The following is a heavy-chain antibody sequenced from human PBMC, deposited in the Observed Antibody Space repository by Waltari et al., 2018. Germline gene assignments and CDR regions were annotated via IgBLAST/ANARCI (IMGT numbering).Heavy chain of an antibody. CDR1: GASINHGANS. CDR3: ARLGLNIAIVPGTTPWKSEEFSYSYYMDV. D-gene: IGHD2-2*02. J-gene: IGHJ6*03. CDR2: IYSSGTT. Sequence: QAPLQVSGAGLAKLSPTLSLPCAVSGASINHGANSWSWLRQPPGQGLVCIGHIYSSGTTSNNPSLKSRVGMSIDTSKNQFSLRLSSVTAADTAVYYCARLGLNIAIVPGTTPWKSEEFSYSYYMDVWDKGTTVTISS. V-gene: IGHV4-30-4*08.